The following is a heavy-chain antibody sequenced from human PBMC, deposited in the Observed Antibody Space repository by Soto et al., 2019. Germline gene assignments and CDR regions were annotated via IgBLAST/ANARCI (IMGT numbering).Heavy chain of an antibody. CDR1: GGSISNYY. CDR3: ARERREKIHDGYDIDY. CDR2: IYTSGGT. V-gene: IGHV4-4*07. J-gene: IGHJ4*02. D-gene: IGHD5-12*01. Sequence: NPSETLSLTCTVSGGSISNYYWSWIRQPAGKGLEWIGRIYTSGGTDYNPSLKSRVTISLDMSKNQFSLKVSSMTAADTAVYYCARERREKIHDGYDIDYWGQGTLVTVSS.